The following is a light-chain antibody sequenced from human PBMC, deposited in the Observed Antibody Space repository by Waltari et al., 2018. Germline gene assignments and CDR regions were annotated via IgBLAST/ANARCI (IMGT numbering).Light chain of an antibody. J-gene: IGKJ1*01. CDR1: QSISRY. V-gene: IGKV3-20*01. CDR3: QKYGSLPAT. Sequence: LPQYPRTLSLSPGETATLSSRASQSISRYLAWYQHKPGQAPRLLIYDASSRATGIPARFSGSGSGTDFSLTISRLEPEDFAVYYCQKYGSLPATFGQGTKVEIK. CDR2: DAS.